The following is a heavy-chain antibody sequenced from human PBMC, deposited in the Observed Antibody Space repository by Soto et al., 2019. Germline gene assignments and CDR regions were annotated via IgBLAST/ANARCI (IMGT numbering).Heavy chain of an antibody. Sequence: QVQLVQSGAEVKKPGASVKVSCKASGYTFTSYDINWVRPATGQGLEWMGGMNPNSGNTGYAQKFQDRVTMTSSTPISTAYKELSSLRSEDTAVYYCSRAKSYGYADYWGQGTLVTVSS. CDR1: GYTFTSYD. CDR2: MNPNSGNT. V-gene: IGHV1-8*01. CDR3: SRAKSYGYADY. J-gene: IGHJ4*02. D-gene: IGHD5-18*01.